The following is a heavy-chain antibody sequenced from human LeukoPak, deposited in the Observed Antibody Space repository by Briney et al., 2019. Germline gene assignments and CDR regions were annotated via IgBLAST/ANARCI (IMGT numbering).Heavy chain of an antibody. V-gene: IGHV4-4*08. D-gene: IGHD2-21*01. J-gene: IGHJ4*02. Sequence: SETLSLTCTVSGGSISSFYWSWIRQPPGKGLEWIGYIYTSGSTKYNPSLKSRVSLSIDTSKSQFSLKLSSVTAADTAVYYCARGRIPGQVKYYSDYWGQGTLVTVSS. CDR2: IYTSGST. CDR1: GGSISSFY. CDR3: ARGRIPGQVKYYSDY.